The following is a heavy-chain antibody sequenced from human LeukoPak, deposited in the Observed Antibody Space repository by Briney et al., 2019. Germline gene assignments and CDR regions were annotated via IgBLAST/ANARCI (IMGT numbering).Heavy chain of an antibody. CDR2: INTSTGNP. J-gene: IGHJ4*02. V-gene: IGHV7-4-1*02. CDR3: ARGTSSGLTYYFDY. CDR1: GYTFTSYA. Sequence: ASVKVSCKASGYTFTSYAMNWVRQAPGQGLEWMGWINTSTGNPTYAQGFTGRFVFSLDTSVSTAYLQISSLKAEDTAVYYCARGTSSGLTYYFDYWGQGTLVTVSS. D-gene: IGHD6-19*01.